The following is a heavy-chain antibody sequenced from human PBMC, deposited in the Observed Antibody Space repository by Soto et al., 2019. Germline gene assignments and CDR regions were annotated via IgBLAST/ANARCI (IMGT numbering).Heavy chain of an antibody. Sequence: ESGGGLVAPGGSLRLSCVASGFTLTTYTMNWVRQAPGTGLEWVASINGRSNYKYYSDSVKGRFTISRDNAQNSLFLQMDRLGPEDTAIYYCVREDGVVGVSSAFDSWGQGTLVTVSS. J-gene: IGHJ4*02. V-gene: IGHV3-21*01. CDR2: INGRSNYK. CDR3: VREDGVVGVSSAFDS. CDR1: GFTLTTYT. D-gene: IGHD2-15*01.